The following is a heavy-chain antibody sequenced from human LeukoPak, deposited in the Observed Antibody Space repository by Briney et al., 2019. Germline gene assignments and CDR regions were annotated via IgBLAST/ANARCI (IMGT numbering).Heavy chain of an antibody. CDR2: XYTSGST. Sequence: SETLSLTCTVSGGFISSYYWSWXXXXXXXXXXXXXXXYTSGSTNYNPSLKSRVTMSVDTSKNQFSLKLNSVTAADTAVYYCARGIRLGYGSGRDWFDPWGQGTLVTVSS. J-gene: IGHJ5*02. V-gene: IGHV4-4*07. CDR1: GGFISSYY. CDR3: ARGIRLGYGSGRDWFDP. D-gene: IGHD3-10*01.